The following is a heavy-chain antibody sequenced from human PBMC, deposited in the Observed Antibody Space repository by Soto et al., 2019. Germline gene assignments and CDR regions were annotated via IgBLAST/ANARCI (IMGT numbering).Heavy chain of an antibody. Sequence: QVQLVQSGAEVKKPGSSVKVSCKASGGTFSSYTISWVRQAPGQGLEWMGRIIPILGIANYAQKFQGRVTITADKSRSRAYMGLSSLRSEDTAAYYCARGSDGYNLGQGGFDYWGQGTLVTVSS. CDR2: IIPILGIA. V-gene: IGHV1-69*02. J-gene: IGHJ4*02. D-gene: IGHD5-12*01. CDR1: GGTFSSYT. CDR3: ARGSDGYNLGQGGFDY.